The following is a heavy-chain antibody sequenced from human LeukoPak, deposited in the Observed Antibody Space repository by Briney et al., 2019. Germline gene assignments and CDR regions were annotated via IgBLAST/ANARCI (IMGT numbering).Heavy chain of an antibody. CDR2: IYYSGST. CDR3: ARGASSYYFDY. V-gene: IGHV4-59*07. CDR1: GGSINSGY. J-gene: IGHJ4*02. D-gene: IGHD2-2*01. Sequence: SDTLPLTCSVSGGSINSGYWSWLRQPPGKGLEWIGYIYYSGSTNYNPSLKSRVTISVDTSKNQFSLKLSSVTAADTAVYYCARGASSYYFDYWGQGTLVTVSS.